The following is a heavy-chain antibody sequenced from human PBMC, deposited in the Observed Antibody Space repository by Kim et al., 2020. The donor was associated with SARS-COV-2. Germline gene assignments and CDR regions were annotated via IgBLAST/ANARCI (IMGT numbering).Heavy chain of an antibody. CDR2: YT. V-gene: IGHV3-11*03. J-gene: IGHJ3*02. CDR3: ARRPKGAFDI. Sequence: YTNYADSVKGRFNISRHNAKNSLYLQMNSLRAEDTAVYYCARRPKGAFDIWGQGTMVTVSS.